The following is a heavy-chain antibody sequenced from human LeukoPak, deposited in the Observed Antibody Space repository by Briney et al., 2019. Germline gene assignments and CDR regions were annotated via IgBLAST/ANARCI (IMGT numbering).Heavy chain of an antibody. D-gene: IGHD2-15*01. CDR2: IYYSGST. J-gene: IGHJ4*02. V-gene: IGHV4-59*01. CDR1: GGSISSYY. Sequence: SETLSLTCTVSGGSISSYYWSWIRQPPGKGLEWIGYIYYSGSTNYNPSLKSRVTISVDTSKNQFSLKLSSVTAADTAVYYCARASLKVAAIDYWGQGTLVTVSS. CDR3: ARASLKVAAIDY.